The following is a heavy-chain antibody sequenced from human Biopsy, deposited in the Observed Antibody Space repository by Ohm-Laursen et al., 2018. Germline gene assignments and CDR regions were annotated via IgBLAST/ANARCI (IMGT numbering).Heavy chain of an antibody. CDR1: GGSISSGGYY. CDR3: VRDGRDWYEP. J-gene: IGHJ5*02. Sequence: PSETLSLTCSVSGGSISSGGYYWSWIRQFPGKGLELLGYIYNVESTYYNPSLKSRVLISGDASRNQYSLKLTSVTAADTAVYYCVRDGRDWYEPWGQGTLVTVSS. D-gene: IGHD3/OR15-3a*01. CDR2: IYNVEST. V-gene: IGHV4-31*03.